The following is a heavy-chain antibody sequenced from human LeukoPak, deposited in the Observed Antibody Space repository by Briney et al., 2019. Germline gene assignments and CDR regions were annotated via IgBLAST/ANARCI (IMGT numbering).Heavy chain of an antibody. CDR3: ARDHYFDY. J-gene: IGHJ4*02. V-gene: IGHV4-59*01. CDR2: IYYSGST. CDR1: GGSISGYY. Sequence: SETLSLTCTVSGGSISGYYWSWIRLPPGKGLEWIGNIYYSGSTNYNPSLKSRVTISVDTSKNQFSLKLSSVTAADTAVYYCARDHYFDYWGKGTLVTVSS.